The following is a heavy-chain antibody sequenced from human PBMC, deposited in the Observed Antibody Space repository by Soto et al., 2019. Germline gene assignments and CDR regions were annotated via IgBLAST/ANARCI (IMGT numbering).Heavy chain of an antibody. D-gene: IGHD6-6*01. J-gene: IGHJ4*02. Sequence: GGSLRLSCAASGFTFSSYAMSWVRPAPGKGLEWVSAISGSGGSTYYADSVKGRFTISRDNSKNTLYLQMNSLRAEDTAVYYCAKDPDSSSSAFDYWGQGTLVTVSS. CDR3: AKDPDSSSSAFDY. CDR1: GFTFSSYA. V-gene: IGHV3-23*01. CDR2: ISGSGGST.